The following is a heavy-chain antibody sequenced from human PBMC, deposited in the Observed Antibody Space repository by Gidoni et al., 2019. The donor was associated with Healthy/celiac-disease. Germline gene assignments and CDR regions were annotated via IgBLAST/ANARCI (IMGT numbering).Heavy chain of an antibody. CDR1: GGSISSGGYY. CDR2: IYYSGST. V-gene: IGHV4-31*03. CDR3: ARGLDDYTGVDY. Sequence: QVQLQESGPGLVKHSQTLSLTCTVSGGSISSGGYYWSWIRQHPGKGLEWIGYIYYSGSTYYNPSLKSRVTISVDTSKNQFSLKLSSVTAADTAVYYCARGLDDYTGVDYWGQGTLVTVSS. J-gene: IGHJ4*02. D-gene: IGHD4-4*01.